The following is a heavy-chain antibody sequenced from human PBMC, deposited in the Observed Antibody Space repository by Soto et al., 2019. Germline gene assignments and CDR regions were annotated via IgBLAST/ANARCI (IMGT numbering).Heavy chain of an antibody. CDR3: ARAGVVAATLPDY. CDR2: IWYDGSNK. Sequence: QVQLVESGGGVVQPGRSLRLSCAASGFTFSSYGMHWVRQAPGKGLEWVAVIWYDGSNKYYADSVKGRFTISRDNSKNTLYLQMNSLRAEETAVYYCARAGVVAATLPDYWGQGTLVTVSS. D-gene: IGHD2-15*01. J-gene: IGHJ4*02. CDR1: GFTFSSYG. V-gene: IGHV3-33*01.